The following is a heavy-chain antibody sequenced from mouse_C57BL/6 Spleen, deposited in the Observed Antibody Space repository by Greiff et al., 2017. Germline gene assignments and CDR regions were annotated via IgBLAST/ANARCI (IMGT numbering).Heavy chain of an antibody. V-gene: IGHV1-69*01. CDR3: ARWGTGTRYFDV. Sequence: QVQLQQPGAELVMPGASVKLSCKASGYTFTSYWMHWVKQRPGQGLEWIGEIDPSDSYTNYNQKFKGKSTLTVDKSSSTAYMQLSSLTSEDSAVYYCARWGTGTRYFDVWGTGTTVTVSS. D-gene: IGHD4-1*01. CDR2: IDPSDSYT. J-gene: IGHJ1*03. CDR1: GYTFTSYW.